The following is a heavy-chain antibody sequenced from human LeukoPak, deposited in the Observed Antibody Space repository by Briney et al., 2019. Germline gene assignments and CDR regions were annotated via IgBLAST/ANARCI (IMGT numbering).Heavy chain of an antibody. D-gene: IGHD5-12*01. J-gene: IGHJ6*02. Sequence: GASVKVSCKASGYTFTSYGISWVRQAPGQGLEWMGWISAYNGNTNYAQKLQGRVTMTTDTSTSTAYMELRSLRSDDTAVYYCARARGYSGYVGYYYYGMDVWGQGTTVTVSS. CDR3: ARARGYSGYVGYYYYGMDV. CDR1: GYTFTSYG. CDR2: ISAYNGNT. V-gene: IGHV1-18*01.